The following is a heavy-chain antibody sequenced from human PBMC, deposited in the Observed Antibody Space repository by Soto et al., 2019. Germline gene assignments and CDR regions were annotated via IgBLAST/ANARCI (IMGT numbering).Heavy chain of an antibody. CDR3: ASGDGGYDSYYYYYMDV. CDR1: GFTFSSYS. V-gene: IGHV3-48*01. Sequence: GGSLRLSCAASGFTFSSYSMNWVHQAPGKGLEWVSYISSSSSTIYYADSVKGRFTISRDNAKNSLYLQMNSLRAEDTAVYYCASGDGGYDSYYYYYMDVWGKGTTVTVSS. J-gene: IGHJ6*03. D-gene: IGHD5-12*01. CDR2: ISSSSSTI.